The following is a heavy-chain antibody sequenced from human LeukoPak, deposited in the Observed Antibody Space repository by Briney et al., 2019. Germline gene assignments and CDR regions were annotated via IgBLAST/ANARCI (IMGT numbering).Heavy chain of an antibody. CDR1: GFTFGSFA. CDR2: VSPDGSNK. Sequence: GGSLRLSCLASGFTFGSFAMHWVRQAPGKGLEWVAAVSPDGSNKYSIDSVRGRFTFSRDNSKNTLYLQMSSLRLEDTAVYYCAREVTQRLDHWGQGTLVTVSS. J-gene: IGHJ4*02. D-gene: IGHD3-10*01. CDR3: AREVTQRLDH. V-gene: IGHV3-30-3*01.